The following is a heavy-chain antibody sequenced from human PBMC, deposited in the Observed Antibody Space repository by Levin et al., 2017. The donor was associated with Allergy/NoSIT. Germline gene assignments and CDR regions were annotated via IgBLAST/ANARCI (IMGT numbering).Heavy chain of an antibody. CDR3: TRDRVSGTYDAFDI. CDR2: IYNDGSGT. CDR1: GFTFSAYR. D-gene: IGHD1-26*01. V-gene: IGHV3-74*01. Sequence: GGSLRLSCAASGFTFSAYRMHWVRQAPGKSLVWVSRIYNDGSGTNYADSVRGRFTISRDNAKNTLYLQMNNLRVEDTAVYFCTRDRVSGTYDAFDIWGQGTMVTVSS. J-gene: IGHJ3*02.